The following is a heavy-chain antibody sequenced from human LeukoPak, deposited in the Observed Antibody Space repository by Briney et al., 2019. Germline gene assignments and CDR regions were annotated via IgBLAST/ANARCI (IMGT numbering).Heavy chain of an antibody. V-gene: IGHV1-69*05. CDR3: ARDRVDYGDYDY. Sequence: SVKVSCKASGYTFTSYGISWVRQAPGQGLEWMGRIIPIFGTANYAQKFQGRVTITTDESTSTAYMELSSLRSEDTAVYYCARDRVDYGDYDYWGQGTLVTVSS. CDR2: IIPIFGTA. D-gene: IGHD4-17*01. J-gene: IGHJ4*02. CDR1: GYTFTSYG.